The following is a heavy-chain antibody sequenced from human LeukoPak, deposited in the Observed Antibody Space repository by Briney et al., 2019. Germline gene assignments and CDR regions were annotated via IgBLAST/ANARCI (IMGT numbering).Heavy chain of an antibody. CDR1: GFTFDDYA. Sequence: HPGGSLRLSCAASGFTFDDYAMHWVRQAPGKGLEWVSGISWNSGSIGYADSVKGRFTISRDNAKNSLYLQMNSLRAEDTALYYCAKVRRYGSGRDAFDIWGQGTMVTVSS. V-gene: IGHV3-9*01. CDR3: AKVRRYGSGRDAFDI. CDR2: ISWNSGSI. D-gene: IGHD3-10*01. J-gene: IGHJ3*02.